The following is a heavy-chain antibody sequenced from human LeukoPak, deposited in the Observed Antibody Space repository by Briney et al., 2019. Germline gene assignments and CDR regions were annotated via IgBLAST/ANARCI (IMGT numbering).Heavy chain of an antibody. V-gene: IGHV3-43*02. J-gene: IGHJ6*02. D-gene: IGHD2-2*01. CDR2: ISGDGGST. CDR1: GFTFDDYA. CDR3: AKSDPIKVPAAMSYYYYGMDV. Sequence: PGGSLRLSCAASGFTFDDYAMHWVRQAPGKGLEWVSLISGDGGSTYYADSVKGRFTISRDNSKNSLYLQMNSLRTEDTALYYCAKSDPIKVPAAMSYYYYGMDVWGQGTTVTVSS.